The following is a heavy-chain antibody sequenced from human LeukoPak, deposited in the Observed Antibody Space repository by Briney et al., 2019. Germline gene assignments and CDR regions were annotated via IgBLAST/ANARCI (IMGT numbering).Heavy chain of an antibody. CDR2: IYISGST. CDR3: ARHPHYYDSSRFFDY. J-gene: IGHJ4*02. D-gene: IGHD3-22*01. V-gene: IGHV4-34*01. CDR1: GGSFSGYY. Sequence: SETLSLTCAVYGGSFSGYYWSWIRQPPGKGLEWIGRIYISGSTNYNPSLKSRVTISVDTSKNQFSLKLSSVTAADTAVYYCARHPHYYDSSRFFDYWGQGTLVTVSS.